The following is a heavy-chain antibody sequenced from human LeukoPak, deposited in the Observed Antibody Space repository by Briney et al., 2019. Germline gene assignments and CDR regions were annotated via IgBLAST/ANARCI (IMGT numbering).Heavy chain of an antibody. CDR1: GFTFSNYA. CDR2: ISTTGTST. V-gene: IGHV3-23*01. J-gene: IGHJ4*02. Sequence: GGSLRPSCAASGFTFSNYAMTWVRQAPGKGLEWVSDISTTGTSTSYADSVKGRFTISRDNSKNTLYLQMVSLRAEDTAVYYCAKDPAQLYYFDCWGQGTLVTVSS. D-gene: IGHD2-15*01. CDR3: AKDPAQLYYFDC.